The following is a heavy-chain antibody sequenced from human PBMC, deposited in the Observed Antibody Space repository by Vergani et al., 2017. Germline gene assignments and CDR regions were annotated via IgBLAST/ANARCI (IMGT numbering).Heavy chain of an antibody. CDR2: IWYDGSNK. Sequence: QVQLVESGGRVVQPGRSLRLSCAASGFTFSSYGMHWVRQAPGKGLEWVAVIWYDGSNKYYADSVKGRFTISRDNSKNTLYLQMNSLRAEDTAVYYCARDVVPAAMYWFDPWGQGTLVTVSS. V-gene: IGHV3-33*01. D-gene: IGHD2-2*01. J-gene: IGHJ5*02. CDR3: ARDVVPAAMYWFDP. CDR1: GFTFSSYG.